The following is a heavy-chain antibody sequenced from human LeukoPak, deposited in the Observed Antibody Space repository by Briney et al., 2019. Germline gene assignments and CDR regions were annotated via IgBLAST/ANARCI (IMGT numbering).Heavy chain of an antibody. CDR1: GYSISSGYY. CDR3: ARVGWSAHFDY. D-gene: IGHD3-3*01. V-gene: IGHV4-38-2*02. J-gene: IGHJ4*02. CDR2: IYHSGST. Sequence: SETLSLTCTVSGYSISSGYYWGWIRQPPGKGLEWIGSIYHSGSTYYNPSLKSRVTISVDTSKNQFSLKLSSVTAADMAVYYCARVGWSAHFDYWGQGTLVTVSS.